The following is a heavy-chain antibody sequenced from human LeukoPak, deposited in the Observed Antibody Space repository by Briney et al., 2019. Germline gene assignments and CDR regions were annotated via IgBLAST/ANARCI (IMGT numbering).Heavy chain of an antibody. CDR3: VKGSLYSSGCYDY. V-gene: IGHV3-23*01. CDR1: GFTFRSYA. D-gene: IGHD6-19*01. Sequence: PGGSLRLSCAASGFTFRSYAMNWVRQVPGKRLEWVSVISGSGTGTYYADSVKGRFTISRDNSKNTLFLQMNSLRAEDTAVYYCVKGSLYSSGCYDYWGQGTLVTVSA. J-gene: IGHJ4*02. CDR2: ISGSGTGT.